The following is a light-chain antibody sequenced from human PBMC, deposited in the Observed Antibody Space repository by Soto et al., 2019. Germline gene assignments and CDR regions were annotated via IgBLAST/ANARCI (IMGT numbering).Light chain of an antibody. V-gene: IGKV3-20*01. Sequence: EILLTQSPASLSLSPGERATLSCRASQSVSSSYVAWYQQKPGQAPRLLIYGASSRATGIPDRFSGSGAGTDFTLTISRLEPEDFAVYYCQQYGSSPSFGQGTKVDIK. J-gene: IGKJ1*01. CDR3: QQYGSSPS. CDR2: GAS. CDR1: QSVSSSY.